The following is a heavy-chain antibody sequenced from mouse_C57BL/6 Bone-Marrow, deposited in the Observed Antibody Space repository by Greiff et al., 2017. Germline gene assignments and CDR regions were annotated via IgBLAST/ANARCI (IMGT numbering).Heavy chain of an antibody. CDR3: ARLYYYGSSFAY. Sequence: VQLQQSGPELVKPGASVKMSCKASGYTFTDYNMHWVKQSHGKSLEWIGYINPNNGGTSYNQKFKGKATLTVNKSSSTAYMELRSLTSEDSAVYYCARLYYYGSSFAYWGQGTLVTVSA. D-gene: IGHD1-1*01. V-gene: IGHV1-22*01. CDR1: GYTFTDYN. J-gene: IGHJ3*01. CDR2: INPNNGGT.